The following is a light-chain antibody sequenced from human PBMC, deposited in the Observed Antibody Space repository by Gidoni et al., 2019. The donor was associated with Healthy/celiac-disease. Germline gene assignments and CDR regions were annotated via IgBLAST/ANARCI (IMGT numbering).Light chain of an antibody. CDR2: DAS. CDR3: QQRSNWPPEIT. CDR1: QSVSSY. V-gene: IGKV3-11*01. J-gene: IGKJ4*01. Sequence: EIVLTQSPATLSLSPGERATLSCMDIQSVSSYLAWYQQKPGQAPRLLIYDASNRATGIPARFIGSGSGTDFTLTISSLEPEDFAVYYCQQRSNWPPEITFGGGTKVEIK.